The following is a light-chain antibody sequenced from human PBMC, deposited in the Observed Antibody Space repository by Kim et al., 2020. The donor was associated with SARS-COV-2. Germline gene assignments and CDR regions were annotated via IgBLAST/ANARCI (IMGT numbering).Light chain of an antibody. Sequence: AVSPGTRATLSWRARPSVNDNLALYQQKPGQATRLVIYDASTRATGIPARFSGSGSRTEFTLTISSLQSEDFADYYCQQYNNWPPFGQGTRLEIK. CDR2: DAS. CDR3: QQYNNWPP. J-gene: IGKJ5*01. CDR1: PSVNDN. V-gene: IGKV3-15*01.